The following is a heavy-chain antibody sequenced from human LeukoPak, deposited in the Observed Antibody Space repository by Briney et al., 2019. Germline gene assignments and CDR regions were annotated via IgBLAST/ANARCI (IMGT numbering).Heavy chain of an antibody. Sequence: PGGSLRLSCATPGFTFSSYGMHWVRQAPGKGLEWVAVIWYDGSNKYYADSVKGRFTISRDNSKNTLYLQMNSLRAEDTAVYYCARGSMYYFDYWGQGTLVTVSS. V-gene: IGHV3-33*01. CDR2: IWYDGSNK. CDR1: GFTFSSYG. CDR3: ARGSMYYFDY. J-gene: IGHJ4*02.